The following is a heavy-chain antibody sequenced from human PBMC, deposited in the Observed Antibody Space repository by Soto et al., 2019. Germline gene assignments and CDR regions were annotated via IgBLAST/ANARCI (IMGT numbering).Heavy chain of an antibody. CDR2: IYYSGST. CDR1: GGSISSYY. Sequence: QVQLQESGPGLVKPSETLSLTCTVSGGSISSYYWSWIRQPPGKGLEWIGYIYYSGSTNYNPSLNSRVTISVDTSKNQFSLKLSSVTAADTAVYYCARERRYYYGSGSYNWFDPWGQGTLVTVSS. V-gene: IGHV4-59*01. D-gene: IGHD3-10*01. J-gene: IGHJ5*02. CDR3: ARERRYYYGSGSYNWFDP.